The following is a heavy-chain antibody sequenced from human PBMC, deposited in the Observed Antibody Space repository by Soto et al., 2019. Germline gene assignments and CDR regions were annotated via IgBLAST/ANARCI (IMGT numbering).Heavy chain of an antibody. D-gene: IGHD3-22*01. CDR3: ARGGYVGGYDSSGHRTGFDY. J-gene: IGHJ4*02. CDR1: GYTFTSYG. Sequence: RASVKVSCKASGYTFTSYGISWVRQAPGQGLEWMGWISAYNGNTNYAQKLQGRVTMTTDTSTSTAYMELRSLRSDDTAVYYCARGGYVGGYDSSGHRTGFDYWGQGTLVTVSS. CDR2: ISAYNGNT. V-gene: IGHV1-18*01.